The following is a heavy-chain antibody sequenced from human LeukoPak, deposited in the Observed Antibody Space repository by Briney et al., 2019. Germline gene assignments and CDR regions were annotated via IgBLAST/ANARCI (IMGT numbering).Heavy chain of an antibody. CDR1: GFPFNYYG. J-gene: IGHJ3*02. CDR3: AREPQGGGSAAFDI. CDR2: INSSGSYI. Sequence: GGSLRLSCAASGFPFNYYGMNWVRQAPGKGLEWVSSINSSGSYIYYANPVKGRFTIFRDHAKNSLYLQMNSLRAEDTAVYYWAREPQGGGSAAFDIWGQGTMVTVSS. D-gene: IGHD1-26*01. V-gene: IGHV3-21*01.